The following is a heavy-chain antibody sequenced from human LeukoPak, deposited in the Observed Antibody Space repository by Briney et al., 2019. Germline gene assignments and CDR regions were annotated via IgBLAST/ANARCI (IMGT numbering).Heavy chain of an antibody. D-gene: IGHD3-22*01. V-gene: IGHV3-30*04. CDR1: GFTFSSYA. Sequence: GGSLRLSCAASGFTFSSYAMHWVRQAPGKGLEWVAVISYDGSNKYYADSVKGRFTISRDNSKNTLYLQMNSLRAEGTAVYYCARPSTMIVVGYYYYGMDVWGQGTTVTVSS. CDR2: ISYDGSNK. J-gene: IGHJ6*02. CDR3: ARPSTMIVVGYYYYGMDV.